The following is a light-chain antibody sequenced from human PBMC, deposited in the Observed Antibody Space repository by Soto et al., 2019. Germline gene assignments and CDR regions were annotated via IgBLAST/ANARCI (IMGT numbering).Light chain of an antibody. J-gene: IGLJ2*01. V-gene: IGLV3-1*01. CDR1: KLGDKY. CDR3: QVWDSSTERV. CDR2: QDS. Sequence: SYELTQPPSVSVSPGQTASITCSGDKLGDKYACWYQQKPGQSPVLVIYQDSKRPSGIPERFSGSNSGKTATLTISGTQAMDEADYYCQVWDSSTERVFGGGTKLTVL.